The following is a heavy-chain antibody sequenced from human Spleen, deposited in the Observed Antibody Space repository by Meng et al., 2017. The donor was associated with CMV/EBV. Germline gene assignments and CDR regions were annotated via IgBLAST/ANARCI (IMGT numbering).Heavy chain of an antibody. J-gene: IGHJ2*01. CDR2: IYYSGST. Sequence: LSLTCTVSGGSLSSGDYYWSWIRQPPGKGLEWIGFIYYSGSTYYNPSLKSRVTISVDKSRNQFSLRLRSVTAADTAVYYCARDHTIPLWGRGTLVTVSS. CDR1: GGSLSSGDYY. V-gene: IGHV4-30-4*08. CDR3: ARDHTIPL. D-gene: IGHD3-3*01.